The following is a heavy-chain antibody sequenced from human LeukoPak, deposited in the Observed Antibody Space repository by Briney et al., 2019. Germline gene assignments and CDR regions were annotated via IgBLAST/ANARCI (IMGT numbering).Heavy chain of an antibody. CDR2: ITGSGGST. J-gene: IGHJ4*02. CDR3: AKDKGDFWSGHHY. D-gene: IGHD3-3*01. Sequence: GGSLRLSCAASGFTFSNYAMSWIRQAPVKGLEWVSSITGSGGSTYYADSVKGRFTISRDNSKNTLYLQMSSLRAEDTAVYYCAKDKGDFWSGHHYWGQGTLVTVSS. V-gene: IGHV3-23*01. CDR1: GFTFSNYA.